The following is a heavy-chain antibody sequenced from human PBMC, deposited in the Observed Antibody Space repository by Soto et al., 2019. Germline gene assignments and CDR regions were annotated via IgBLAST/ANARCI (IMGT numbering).Heavy chain of an antibody. Sequence: SETPSLTCTVSGGSISSSGSYWSWIRQHPGKGLEWIGYIYYSGNTYYNPSLKSRVTISVDTSKNQFSLKLSSVTAADSAVYFCARLEGLATISYYFDFWGPGALVTVSS. V-gene: IGHV4-31*03. CDR3: ARLEGLATISYYFDF. CDR1: GGSISSSGSY. J-gene: IGHJ4*02. CDR2: IYYSGNT. D-gene: IGHD5-12*01.